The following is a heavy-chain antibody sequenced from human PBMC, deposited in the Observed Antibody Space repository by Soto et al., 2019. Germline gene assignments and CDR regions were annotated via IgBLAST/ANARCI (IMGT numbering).Heavy chain of an antibody. CDR3: VIDIGASGAYWYFDL. Sequence: EMQLVESGGGLVQPGRSLRLSCAASGFTFDDFAMHWVRQAPGKGLEWVSGINWNSGDIDYADSVRGRFTISRDNAKNALYLQMNSLRAEDAAFYYCVIDIGASGAYWYFDLWGRGTLVTVSS. CDR2: INWNSGDI. J-gene: IGHJ2*01. D-gene: IGHD2-8*02. V-gene: IGHV3-9*01. CDR1: GFTFDDFA.